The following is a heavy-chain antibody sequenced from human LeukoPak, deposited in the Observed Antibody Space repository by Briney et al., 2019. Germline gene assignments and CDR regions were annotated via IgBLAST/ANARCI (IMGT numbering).Heavy chain of an antibody. D-gene: IGHD3-10*01. CDR2: IYHSGST. V-gene: IGHV4-38-2*02. CDR3: AREDITMVRGVKSRYMDV. J-gene: IGHJ6*03. Sequence: SETLFLTCNVSGYSISSGYYWGWIRQPPGKGLEWIGNIYHSGSTYYNPSLKSRVTISVDTSKNKFSLKLISVTAADTAVYYCAREDITMVRGVKSRYMDVWGKGTTVTVSS. CDR1: GYSISSGYY.